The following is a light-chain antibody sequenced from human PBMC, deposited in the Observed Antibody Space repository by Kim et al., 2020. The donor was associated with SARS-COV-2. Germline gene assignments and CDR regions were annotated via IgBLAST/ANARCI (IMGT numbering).Light chain of an antibody. V-gene: IGLV2-14*03. CDR3: ASYTSTYTWV. Sequence: GQSITLSCTGTSSDIGISDYVSWSQQHPGKAPKLMIYDVRKRPSGVSDRFSGSKSGNTASLTISGLQAEDEADYYCASYTSTYTWVFGGGTQLTVL. CDR2: DVR. J-gene: IGLJ3*02. CDR1: SSDIGISDY.